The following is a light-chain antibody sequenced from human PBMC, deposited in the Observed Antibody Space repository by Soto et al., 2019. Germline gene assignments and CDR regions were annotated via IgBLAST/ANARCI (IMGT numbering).Light chain of an antibody. Sequence: EIVLTQSPGALSLSPGERATLSCRASQTVSDNYLAWYQQKPGQAPRLLIYGASTRATGIPDRFSGSGSGTDFTLTISRPEPEDFAVYYCQQYGGSPRVSFGGGTKVEIK. CDR2: GAS. CDR1: QTVSDNY. CDR3: QQYGGSPRVS. J-gene: IGKJ4*01. V-gene: IGKV3-20*01.